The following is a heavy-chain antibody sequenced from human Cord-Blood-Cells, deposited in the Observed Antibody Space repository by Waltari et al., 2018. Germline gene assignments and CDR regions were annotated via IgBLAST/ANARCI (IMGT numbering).Heavy chain of an antibody. V-gene: IGHV4-39*01. J-gene: IGHJ3*02. CDR3: ARIEYSSSSPHGAFDI. Sequence: QLQLQESGPGLVKPSETLSLTCTVSGGSIRSSSYYWGWIRQPPGKGLEWIGSIYYSVSTYYNPSVKSRVTISVDTSKNQFSLKLSSVTAADTAVYYCARIEYSSSSPHGAFDIWGQGTMVTVSS. CDR1: GGSIRSSSYY. CDR2: IYYSVST. D-gene: IGHD6-6*01.